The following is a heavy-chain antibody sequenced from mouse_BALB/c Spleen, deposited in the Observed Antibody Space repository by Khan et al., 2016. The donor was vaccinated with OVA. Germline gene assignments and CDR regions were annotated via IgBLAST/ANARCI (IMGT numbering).Heavy chain of an antibody. CDR1: GFTFSSYA. D-gene: IGHD2-4*01. CDR2: ISSGGSYT. V-gene: IGHV5-9-4*01. CDR3: ARGYDYDGAWFAY. J-gene: IGHJ3*01. Sequence: EVELVESGGDLVKPGGSLKLSCAASGFTFSSYAMSWVRQSPEKRLEWVAEISSGGSYTYYPDTVTGRFTISRDNAKNTPYLEMISLRSEDTAMDYCARGYDYDGAWFAYWGQGTLVTVSA.